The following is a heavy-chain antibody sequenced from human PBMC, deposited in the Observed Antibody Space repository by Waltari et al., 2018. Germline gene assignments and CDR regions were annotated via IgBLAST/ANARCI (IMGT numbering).Heavy chain of an antibody. CDR2: MYSGGTT. Sequence: EVQLVDSGGGLMQPGGSLRPSCSAYGFTVSHNYMSWVRQAPGKGLEWVSVMYSGGTTHYADSVKGRFTISRDNSKNTLYLQMNSLRAEDTAVYYCARGAPRDWGQGTLVTVSS. CDR1: GFTVSHNY. CDR3: ARGAPRD. J-gene: IGHJ4*02. V-gene: IGHV3-53*01.